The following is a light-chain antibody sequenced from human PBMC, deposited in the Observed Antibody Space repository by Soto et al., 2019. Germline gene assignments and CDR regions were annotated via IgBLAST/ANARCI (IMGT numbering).Light chain of an antibody. CDR2: AAS. Sequence: DIQMTQSPSSLSASVGDRVTITCRASQSISSYLNWYQQKPGKAPKLLIYAASSLESGVPSRFSGSGSATEFTLTINSLQPDDFATYYCQQYCSHSTFGQGTKVDIK. V-gene: IGKV1-39*01. CDR3: QQYCSHST. J-gene: IGKJ1*01. CDR1: QSISSY.